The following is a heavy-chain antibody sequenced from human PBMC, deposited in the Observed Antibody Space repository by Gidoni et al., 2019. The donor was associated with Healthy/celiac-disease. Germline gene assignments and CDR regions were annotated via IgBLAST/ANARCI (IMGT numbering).Heavy chain of an antibody. Sequence: QVQLQQWGAGLLKPSETLSLTCAVYGGSFSGYYWSWIRQPPGKGLEWIGEINHSGSTNYNPSLKSRVTISVDTSKNQFSLKLSSVTAADTAVYYCARGGLGITIFGVVTGYYFDYWGQGTLVTVSS. CDR2: INHSGST. V-gene: IGHV4-34*01. D-gene: IGHD3-3*01. CDR1: GGSFSGYY. J-gene: IGHJ4*02. CDR3: ARGGLGITIFGVVTGYYFDY.